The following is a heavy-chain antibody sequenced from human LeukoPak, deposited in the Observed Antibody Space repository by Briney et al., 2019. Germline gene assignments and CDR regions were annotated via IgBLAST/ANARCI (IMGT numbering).Heavy chain of an antibody. CDR3: ANGTQNYDILTVLDY. CDR2: ISGSGGST. CDR1: GFTFSSYA. V-gene: IGHV3-23*01. D-gene: IGHD3-9*01. Sequence: PGGSLRLSCAASGFTFSSYAMSWVRQAPGKGLVWVSAISGSGGSTYYADSVKGRFTISRDNSKNTLHLQMNSLRAEDTAVYYCANGTQNYDILTVLDYWGQGTLVTVSS. J-gene: IGHJ4*02.